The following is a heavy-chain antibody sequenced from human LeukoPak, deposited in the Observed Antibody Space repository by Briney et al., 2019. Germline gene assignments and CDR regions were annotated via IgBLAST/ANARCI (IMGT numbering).Heavy chain of an antibody. Sequence: SETLSLTCTVSGASISSSSYYWGWIRQPPGKGLEWIGSIYYSGSTYYNPSLKSRVTISVDTSKNQFSLKLSSVTAADTAVYYCARTTMVRGTYYMDVWGKGTTVTISS. V-gene: IGHV4-39*07. J-gene: IGHJ6*03. CDR1: GASISSSSYY. D-gene: IGHD3-10*01. CDR3: ARTTMVRGTYYMDV. CDR2: IYYSGST.